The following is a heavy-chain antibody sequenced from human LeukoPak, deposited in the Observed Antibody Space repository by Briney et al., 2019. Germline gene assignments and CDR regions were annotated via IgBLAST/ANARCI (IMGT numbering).Heavy chain of an antibody. J-gene: IGHJ6*03. D-gene: IGHD1-1*01. Sequence: GGSLRLSCAVSGVTFSSCGMHWVRQAPGKGLERVAFIRSDGSNKYYADSVKGRFTISRDNSKNTLYLQMNSLRAEDTALYYCANIKGTGPYYYYMDVWGKGTTVTISS. CDR3: ANIKGTGPYYYYMDV. V-gene: IGHV3-30*02. CDR2: IRSDGSNK. CDR1: GVTFSSCG.